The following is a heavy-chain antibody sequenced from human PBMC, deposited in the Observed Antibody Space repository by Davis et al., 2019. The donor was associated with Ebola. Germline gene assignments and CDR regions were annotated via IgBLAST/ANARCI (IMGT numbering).Heavy chain of an antibody. J-gene: IGHJ4*02. D-gene: IGHD3/OR15-3a*01. Sequence: HSQTLSLTCGISGDSVSGGSGGWNWIRQSPSRGLEWLGRTYYKSKWYNDYAVSVKSRITINPDTSKNQFSLHLNSVTPEDTAVYYCARGWLRTGFDYWGQGTLVTVSS. CDR3: ARGWLRTGFDY. CDR1: GDSVSGGSGG. V-gene: IGHV6-1*01. CDR2: TYYKSKWYN.